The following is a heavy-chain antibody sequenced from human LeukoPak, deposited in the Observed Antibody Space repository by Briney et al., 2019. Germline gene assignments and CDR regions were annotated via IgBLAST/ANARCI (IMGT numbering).Heavy chain of an antibody. CDR1: GFTFNNYA. CDR3: AASWGPDTSAFRWGRDGMDV. V-gene: IGHV3-23*01. D-gene: IGHD3-16*01. J-gene: IGHJ6*02. Sequence: GGSLGLSCAVSGFTFNNYAMSWVRQAPGKGLEWVSAISKSGDHTYYAASAKGRFTIYRDNSKNTQYLQMNSLRAEDTAVYYCAASWGPDTSAFRWGRDGMDVWGQGTTVTVSS. CDR2: ISKSGDHT.